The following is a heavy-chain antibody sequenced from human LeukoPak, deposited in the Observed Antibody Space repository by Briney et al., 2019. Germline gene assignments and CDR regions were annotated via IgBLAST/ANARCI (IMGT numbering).Heavy chain of an antibody. V-gene: IGHV3-33*01. CDR3: ARNHQLGGHSYYYYGMDV. CDR1: GFTFSSYG. J-gene: IGHJ6*02. CDR2: IWYDGSNK. Sequence: GALRLSCAASGFTFSSYGMHWGRAAPGKVLGWVAVIWYDGSNKYYADSVTGRFTTSRDNSKNTLYLQMNSLRADDTAIYYCARNHQLGGHSYYYYGMDVWGQGTTVTVSS. D-gene: IGHD3-16*01.